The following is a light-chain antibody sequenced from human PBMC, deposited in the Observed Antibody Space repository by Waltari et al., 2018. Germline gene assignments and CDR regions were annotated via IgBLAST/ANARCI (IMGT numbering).Light chain of an antibody. Sequence: DIQMTQSPSSLYASVGDRVTITCRASQGISNSLAWYQQKPGKVPKLLIYAASTLRSGVPSRFSGSGSGTDFTLTISSLQPEDVATYYCQKYDSAPPFTFGPGTKVDLK. CDR1: QGISNS. CDR3: QKYDSAPPFT. V-gene: IGKV1-27*01. J-gene: IGKJ3*01. CDR2: AAS.